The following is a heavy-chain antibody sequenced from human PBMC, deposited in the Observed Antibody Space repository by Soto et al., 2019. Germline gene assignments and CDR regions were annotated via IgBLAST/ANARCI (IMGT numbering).Heavy chain of an antibody. Sequence: SETLSLTCAVYDGSFSGYYWSWVRQRPGKGLEWIGEINHSGSTNYNPSLKSRVTISVDTSKNQFSLKLSSVTAADTAVYYCARSSVQTYEFWSGPSDVFDIWGQGTMDTVSS. J-gene: IGHJ3*02. CDR1: DGSFSGYY. CDR3: ARSSVQTYEFWSGPSDVFDI. CDR2: INHSGST. D-gene: IGHD3-3*01. V-gene: IGHV4-34*01.